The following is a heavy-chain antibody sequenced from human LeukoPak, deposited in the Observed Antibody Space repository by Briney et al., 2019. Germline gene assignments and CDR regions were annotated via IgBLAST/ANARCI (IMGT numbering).Heavy chain of an antibody. CDR1: GFTFSSYA. D-gene: IGHD3-22*01. Sequence: GGSLRLSCAASGFTFSSYAMSWVRQAPGKGLALVSTISGSGASTYYADSVKGRFTISRDNSKNTLYLQMNSLRAEDTAVYYCVKYYDSSGSYYFDYWGQGTLVTVSS. CDR3: VKYYDSSGSYYFDY. J-gene: IGHJ4*02. CDR2: ISGSGAST. V-gene: IGHV3-23*01.